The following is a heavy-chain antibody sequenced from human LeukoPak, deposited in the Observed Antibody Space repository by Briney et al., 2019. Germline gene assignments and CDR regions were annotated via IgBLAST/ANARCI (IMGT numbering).Heavy chain of an antibody. Sequence: GGSLRLSCAASGFTFSSYAMSWVRQAPGKGLEWVSAISGSGGSTYYADSVKGRFTISRDKSKNTLYLQMNSLRAEDTAVYYCARDRYDGMVWFDPWGQGTLVTVSS. D-gene: IGHD5-12*01. J-gene: IGHJ5*02. CDR1: GFTFSSYA. V-gene: IGHV3-23*01. CDR3: ARDRYDGMVWFDP. CDR2: ISGSGGST.